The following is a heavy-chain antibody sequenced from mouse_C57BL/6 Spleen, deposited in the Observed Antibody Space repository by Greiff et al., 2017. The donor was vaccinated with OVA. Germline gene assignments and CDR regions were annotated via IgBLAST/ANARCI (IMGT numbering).Heavy chain of an antibody. D-gene: IGHD3-2*02. CDR3: TRGGDSSGYAWFAY. CDR2: IDPETGGT. Sequence: QVQLQQSGAELVRPGASVTLSCKASGYTFTDYEMHWVKQTPVHGLEWIGAIDPETGGTAYNQKFKGKAILTADKASSPAYMELRSLTSEDSAVYYCTRGGDSSGYAWFAYWGQGTLVTVSA. V-gene: IGHV1-15*01. CDR1: GYTFTDYE. J-gene: IGHJ3*01.